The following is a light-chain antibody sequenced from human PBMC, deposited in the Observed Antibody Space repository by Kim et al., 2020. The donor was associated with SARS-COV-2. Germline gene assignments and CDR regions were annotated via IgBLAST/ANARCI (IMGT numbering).Light chain of an antibody. J-gene: IGKJ2*01. CDR1: QSVSSY. CDR2: DAT. Sequence: AERATPSARASQSVSSYLAWYKQKPGQAPRLLIYDATNRATGIPARFSGSGAGTDFTPTISSLEPEDFAVYYCQQRSNWSYTFGQGIKLEI. CDR3: QQRSNWSYT. V-gene: IGKV3-11*01.